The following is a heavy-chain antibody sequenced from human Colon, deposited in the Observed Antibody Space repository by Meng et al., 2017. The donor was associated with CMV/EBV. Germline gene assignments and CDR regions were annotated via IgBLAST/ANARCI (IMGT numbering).Heavy chain of an antibody. CDR2: IRGGSDRI. D-gene: IGHD6-6*01. J-gene: IGHJ4*02. CDR1: GITFSNYA. V-gene: IGHV3-23*01. Sequence: GESLKISCAASGITFSNYAMTWVRQAPGKGLEWASAIRGGSDRIYYADSVKGRFTISRDNSKNTLYLQMSSLRAEDTAVYYCATHPYTGSTSDYWGQGTLVTVSS. CDR3: ATHPYTGSTSDY.